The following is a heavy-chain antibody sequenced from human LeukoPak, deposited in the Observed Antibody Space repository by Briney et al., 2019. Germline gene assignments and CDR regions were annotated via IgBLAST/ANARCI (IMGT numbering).Heavy chain of an antibody. CDR3: ALGGYFDY. V-gene: IGHV3-23*01. CDR1: GFTFSNAW. Sequence: PGGSLRLSCAASGFTFSNAWMSWVRQAPGKGLEWVSAISGSSGSTYYADSVKGRFTISRDNSKNTLYLQMNSLRAEDTAVYYCALGGYFDYWGQGTLVTVSS. D-gene: IGHD2-15*01. CDR2: ISGSSGST. J-gene: IGHJ4*02.